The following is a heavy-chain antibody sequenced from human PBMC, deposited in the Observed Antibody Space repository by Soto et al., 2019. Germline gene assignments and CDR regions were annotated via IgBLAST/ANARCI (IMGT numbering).Heavy chain of an antibody. J-gene: IGHJ4*02. CDR2: IYYSGST. CDR1: GGSISSSSYY. CDR3: ARGFPTVVTVDY. V-gene: IGHV4-39*01. Sequence: QLQLQESGPGLVKPSETLSLTCTVSGGSISSSSYYWGWIRQPPGKGLEWIGSIYYSGSTYYNPSLKSRVAISVDTSKNQFSLKLSSVTAADTAVYYCARGFPTVVTVDYWGQGTLVTVSS. D-gene: IGHD4-17*01.